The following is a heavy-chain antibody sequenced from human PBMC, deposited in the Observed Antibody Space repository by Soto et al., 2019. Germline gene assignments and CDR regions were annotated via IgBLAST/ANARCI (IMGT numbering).Heavy chain of an antibody. J-gene: IGHJ4*02. CDR1: GFTFSSYA. D-gene: IGHD4-4*01. CDR3: AKGGEMATVCVS. CDR2: ISGSGGST. Sequence: EVQLLESGGGLVQPGGSLRLSCAASGFTFSSYAMSWVRQAPGKGLEWVSAISGSGGSTYYADPVKGRFTTPRDNTKNTMYLEMTSLRAEDTAVYYCAKGGEMATVCVSGGQGTRAPASP. V-gene: IGHV3-23*01.